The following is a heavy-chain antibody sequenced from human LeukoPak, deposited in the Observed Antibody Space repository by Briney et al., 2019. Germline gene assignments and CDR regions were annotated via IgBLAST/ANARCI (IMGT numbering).Heavy chain of an antibody. Sequence: PGASVTVSCKASGYTFTTYGINWVRQAPGQGLEWMGWISAYNGNTNYAQKLQGRVTMTTDTSTSTAYMELRSLRSDDTAVYYCARDYRAPPQVFDYWGQGTLVTVSS. CDR2: ISAYNGNT. CDR1: GYTFTTYG. V-gene: IGHV1-18*01. CDR3: ARDYRAPPQVFDY. J-gene: IGHJ4*02.